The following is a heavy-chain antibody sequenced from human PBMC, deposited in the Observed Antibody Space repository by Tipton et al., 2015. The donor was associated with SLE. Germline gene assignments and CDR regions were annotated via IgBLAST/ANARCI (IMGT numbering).Heavy chain of an antibody. CDR1: GVSIGSVSYY. CDR2: FYAPGNT. CDR3: ARRRVDFDY. J-gene: IGHJ4*02. V-gene: IGHV4-61*09. Sequence: TLSLTCSASGVSIGSVSYYWTWIRQPAGKGLEWIGHFYAPGNTNYNPSLRSRVTIPVDTSKNQFSLRLSSVTAADTAVYYCARRRVDFDYWGQGTLVTVSS.